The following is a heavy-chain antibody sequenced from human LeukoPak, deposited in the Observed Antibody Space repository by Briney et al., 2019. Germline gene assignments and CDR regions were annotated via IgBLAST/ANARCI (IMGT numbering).Heavy chain of an antibody. J-gene: IGHJ4*02. Sequence: ASVKVSCKASGYTFSTYDISWVRQAPGQGLEWMGWISAYNGDTNYAQKLQGRVTMTTDTSTSTAYMELRSLRSNDTAVYYCARDLNDSSGWSDYWGQGTLVTVSS. CDR3: ARDLNDSSGWSDY. D-gene: IGHD3-22*01. V-gene: IGHV1-18*01. CDR2: ISAYNGDT. CDR1: GYTFSTYD.